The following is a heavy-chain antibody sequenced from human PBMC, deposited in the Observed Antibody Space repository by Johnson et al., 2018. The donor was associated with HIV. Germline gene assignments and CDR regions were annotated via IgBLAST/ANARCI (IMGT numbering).Heavy chain of an antibody. V-gene: IGHV3-30*03. J-gene: IGHJ3*02. CDR3: AREWVIAARRGGAFDI. CDR2: ISYDGSNN. CDR1: GFIFSNHD. D-gene: IGHD6-6*01. Sequence: QVQLVESGGGVVQPGRSLRLSCTASGFIFSNHDIDWVRQAPGKGLEWVGHISYDGSNNYYADSVKGRFTISRDNSKNTLYLQMNSLRAEDTAVYYCAREWVIAARRGGAFDIWGQGTMVTVSS.